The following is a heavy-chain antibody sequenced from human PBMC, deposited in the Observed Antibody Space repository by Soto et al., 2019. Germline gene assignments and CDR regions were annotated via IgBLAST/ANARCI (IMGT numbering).Heavy chain of an antibody. V-gene: IGHV3-21*01. Sequence: GGSLRLSCAVSGFYFNNYGINWVRQAPGEGLEWVSSVSKSDYTYYSDSVKGRFTISRDNAKNSVSLQMNSLRAEDTAVYYCAREDSIIIPAVSDFWGQGTLVTVSS. CDR1: GFYFNNYG. J-gene: IGHJ4*02. CDR2: VSKSDYT. D-gene: IGHD2-2*01. CDR3: AREDSIIIPAVSDF.